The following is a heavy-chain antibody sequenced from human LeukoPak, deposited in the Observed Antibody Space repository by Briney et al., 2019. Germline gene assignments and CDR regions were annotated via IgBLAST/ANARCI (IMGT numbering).Heavy chain of an antibody. CDR2: INSDGSST. D-gene: IGHD5-18*01. CDR3: ARAPDVDTAMVFDP. J-gene: IGHJ5*02. Sequence: GRSLRLSCAASAFTFSSYWMHWVRQAPGKGLVWVSRINSDGSSTSYADSVKGRFTISRDNAKNTLYLQMNSLRAEDTAVYYCARAPDVDTAMVFDPWGQGTLVTVSS. V-gene: IGHV3-74*01. CDR1: AFTFSSYW.